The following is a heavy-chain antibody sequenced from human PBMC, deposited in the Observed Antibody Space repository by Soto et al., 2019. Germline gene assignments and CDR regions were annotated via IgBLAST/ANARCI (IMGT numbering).Heavy chain of an antibody. V-gene: IGHV3-7*03. Sequence: EEPLVESGGGIVQPGGSLRLSCAVSGFTLSTYWMSWVRQAPGKGLEWVANINQDAREKYYVDSVKGRLTVYRDNAKNSLYLQMNSLRVEDTAVYYCARFRRGSSGSNFFDFWGQGALVTVSS. CDR2: INQDAREK. CDR1: GFTLSTYW. CDR3: ARFRRGSSGSNFFDF. D-gene: IGHD3-22*01. J-gene: IGHJ4*02.